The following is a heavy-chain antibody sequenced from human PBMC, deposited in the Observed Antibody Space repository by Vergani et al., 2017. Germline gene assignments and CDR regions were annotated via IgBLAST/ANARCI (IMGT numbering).Heavy chain of an antibody. J-gene: IGHJ4*02. V-gene: IGHV4-34*01. CDR1: GGSFSGYY. D-gene: IGHD5-12*01. Sequence: QVQLQQWGAGLLKPSETLSLTCAVYGGSFSGYYWSWIRQPPGKGLEWIGEINHSGSTNYNPSLKSRVTISVDTSKNQFSLKLSSVTAADTAVYYCARTDIVATIPDYWGQGTLVTVSS. CDR3: ARTDIVATIPDY. CDR2: INHSGST.